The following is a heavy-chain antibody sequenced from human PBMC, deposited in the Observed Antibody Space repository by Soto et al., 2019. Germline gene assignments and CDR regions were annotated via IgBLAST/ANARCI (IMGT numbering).Heavy chain of an antibody. V-gene: IGHV3-30*03. D-gene: IGHD6-13*01. Sequence: QVQLVESGGGVVQPGRSLRLSCAASGFTFSGYGMHWVRQAPGKGLEWVAVVSYDGSNKYYADSFKGRFTISRDNSKNTLSLQMNSLRVEDTAVYYCATKVAALDSAEYFQHWGQGTLVTVSS. CDR2: VSYDGSNK. CDR3: ATKVAALDSAEYFQH. CDR1: GFTFSGYG. J-gene: IGHJ1*01.